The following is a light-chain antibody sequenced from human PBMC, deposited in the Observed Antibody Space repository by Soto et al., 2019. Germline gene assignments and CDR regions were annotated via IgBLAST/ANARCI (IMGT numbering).Light chain of an antibody. CDR2: AAS. CDR3: QQLNSFPIT. Sequence: DIQLTQAPSFLSASAGDRVTITCRASQGISSYLAWYQQKPGRAPKLLIYAASTLQSGVPSRFSGSGSGTEFTLTISSLRPEDFATYYCQQLNSFPITFGQGTRLEIK. J-gene: IGKJ5*01. V-gene: IGKV1-9*01. CDR1: QGISSY.